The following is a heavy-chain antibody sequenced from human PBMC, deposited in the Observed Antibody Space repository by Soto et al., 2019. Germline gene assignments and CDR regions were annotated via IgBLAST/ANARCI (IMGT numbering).Heavy chain of an antibody. CDR2: IYYSGTT. CDR3: ARREIQGPIDY. V-gene: IGHV4-28*01. D-gene: IGHD1-26*01. CDR1: GYSISSSNW. J-gene: IGHJ4*02. Sequence: SETLSLTCAVSGYSISSSNWWGWIRQPPGKGLEWIGYIYYSGTTYYNPSLKSRVTMSVDTSKKQFSLQLTSVTAVDTAVYYCARREIQGPIDYWGQGTLVTVSS.